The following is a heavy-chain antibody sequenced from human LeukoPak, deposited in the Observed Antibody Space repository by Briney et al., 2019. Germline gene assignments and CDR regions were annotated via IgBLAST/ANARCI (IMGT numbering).Heavy chain of an antibody. CDR1: GYTFTGYY. J-gene: IGHJ4*02. CDR2: INPNRGGT. V-gene: IGHV1-2*02. Sequence: ASVKVSCKASGYTFTGYYMHWVPQAPGQGLEWMGWINPNRGGTKYAQKFQGRVTMTRDTSISTAYMELSRLRSDDTAVYYCARSPPGYCSSTSCYNFDYWGQGTLVTVSS. D-gene: IGHD2-2*02. CDR3: ARSPPGYCSSTSCYNFDY.